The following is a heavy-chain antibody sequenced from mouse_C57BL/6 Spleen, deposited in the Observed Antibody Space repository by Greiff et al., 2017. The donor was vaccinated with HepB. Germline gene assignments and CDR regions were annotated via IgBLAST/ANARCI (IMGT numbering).Heavy chain of an antibody. CDR1: GYAFSSYW. CDR2: IYPGDGDT. J-gene: IGHJ1*03. D-gene: IGHD1-1*01. Sequence: VQLQESGAELVKPGASVKISCKASGYAFSSYWMNWVKQRPGKGLEWIGQIYPGDGDTNYNGKFKGKATLTADKSSSTAYMQLSSLTSEDSAVYFCASFTTVVPRYFDVWGTGTTVTVSS. CDR3: ASFTTVVPRYFDV. V-gene: IGHV1-80*01.